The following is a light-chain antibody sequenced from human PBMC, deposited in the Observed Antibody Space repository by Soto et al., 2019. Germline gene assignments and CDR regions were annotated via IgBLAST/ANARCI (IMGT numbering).Light chain of an antibody. CDR2: GAS. CDR3: QQYTNWPTWT. Sequence: IVLTQSPVNLSLSTGQRTTIACRSIQSISSSYLAWYQQKPGQAPRLLIYGASSRATGIPDRFSGSGSGTEFTLTISRLQSEDFAVYDCQQYTNWPTWTGGQGTKVDIK. V-gene: IGKV3-20*01. J-gene: IGKJ1*01. CDR1: QSISSSY.